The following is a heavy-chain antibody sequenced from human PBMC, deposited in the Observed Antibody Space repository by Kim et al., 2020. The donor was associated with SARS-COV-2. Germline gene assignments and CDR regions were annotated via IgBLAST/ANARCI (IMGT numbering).Heavy chain of an antibody. CDR3: TSARFRGAYGMDV. V-gene: IGHV3-73*01. J-gene: IGHJ6*02. Sequence: GGSLRLSCAASGFTFSGSAMHWVRQASGKGLEWVGRIRSKANSYATAYAASVKGRFTISRDDSKNTAYLQMNSLKTEDTAVYYCTSARFRGAYGMDVWGQGTTVTVSS. D-gene: IGHD2-21*01. CDR1: GFTFSGSA. CDR2: IRSKANSYAT.